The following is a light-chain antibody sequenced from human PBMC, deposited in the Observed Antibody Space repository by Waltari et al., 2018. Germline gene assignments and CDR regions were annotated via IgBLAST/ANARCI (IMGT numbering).Light chain of an antibody. J-gene: IGKJ2*01. CDR1: QSISTS. V-gene: IGKV1-5*03. Sequence: DIPMTQSPSTLSASVGNRVTITCRASQSISTSLAWYQQRPGKAPKLLVYKASTLENEGPSRFSGSGSGTEFTLTISSLQPDDCATYCCQQFDSYPVTFGQGTKVEIK. CDR2: KAS. CDR3: QQFDSYPVT.